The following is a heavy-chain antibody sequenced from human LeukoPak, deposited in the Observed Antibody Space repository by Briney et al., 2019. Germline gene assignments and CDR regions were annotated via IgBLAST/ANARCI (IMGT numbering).Heavy chain of an antibody. CDR1: GYSISSGYY. V-gene: IGHV4-38-2*02. Sequence: SETLSLTCTVSGYSISSGYYWGWIRQPPGKGLEWIGSIYHSGSTYYNPSLKSRVTISVDTSKNQFSLKLSSVTAADTAVYYCARGSEWLGYYYYYYMDVWGKGTTVTVSS. CDR3: ARGSEWLGYYYYYYMDV. D-gene: IGHD3-3*01. J-gene: IGHJ6*03. CDR2: IYHSGST.